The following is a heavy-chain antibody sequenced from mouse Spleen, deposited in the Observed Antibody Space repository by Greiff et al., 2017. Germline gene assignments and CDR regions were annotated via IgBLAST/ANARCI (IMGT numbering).Heavy chain of an antibody. CDR3: ARKAYYRYDDAMDY. Sequence: DVQLQESGPGLVKPSQSLSLTCSVTGYSITSGYYWNWIRQFPGNKLEWMGYISYDGSNNYNPSLKNRISITRDTSKNQFFLKLNSVTTEDTATYYCARKAYYRYDDAMDYWGQGTSVTVSS. V-gene: IGHV3-6*01. CDR1: GYSITSGYY. J-gene: IGHJ4*01. CDR2: ISYDGSN. D-gene: IGHD2-14*01.